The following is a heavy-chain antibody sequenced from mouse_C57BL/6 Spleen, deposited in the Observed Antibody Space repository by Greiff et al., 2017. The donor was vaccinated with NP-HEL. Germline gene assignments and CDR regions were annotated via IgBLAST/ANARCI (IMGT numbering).Heavy chain of an antibody. Sequence: QVQLQQPGAELVKPGASVKLSCKASGYTFTSYWMHWVKQRPGRGLEWIGRIDPNSGGTKYNEKFKSKATLTVDKPSSTAYMQLSSLTSEDSEVYYCARERLLRDYYAMDYWGQGTSVTVSS. CDR2: IDPNSGGT. V-gene: IGHV1-72*01. CDR1: GYTFTSYW. D-gene: IGHD1-1*01. CDR3: ARERLLRDYYAMDY. J-gene: IGHJ4*01.